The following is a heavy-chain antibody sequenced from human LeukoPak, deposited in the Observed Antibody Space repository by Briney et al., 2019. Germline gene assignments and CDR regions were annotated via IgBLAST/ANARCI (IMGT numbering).Heavy chain of an antibody. CDR2: IYYSGST. CDR3: ARQRRGVVPARLDY. V-gene: IGHV4-39*01. J-gene: IGHJ4*02. CDR1: GGSIGSSSYY. D-gene: IGHD2-2*01. Sequence: PSETLSLTCTVSGGSIGSSSYYWGWIRQPPGKGLEWIGSIYYSGSTYYNPSLKSRVTISVDTSKNQFSLKLSSVAAADTAVYYCARQRRGVVPARLDYWGQGTLVTVSS.